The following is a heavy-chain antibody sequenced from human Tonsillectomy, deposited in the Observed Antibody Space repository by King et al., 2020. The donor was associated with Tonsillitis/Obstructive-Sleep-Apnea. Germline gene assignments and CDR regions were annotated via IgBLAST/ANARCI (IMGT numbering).Heavy chain of an antibody. CDR3: ARVVYETNSHKFDY. Sequence: VQLVESGGALVQPGGSLRLSCAASELTFNNYAMTWVRQAPGKGLEWVSCISDSGVYTYYADSVKGRFTISRDKNMNTVSLQMNSLRVEDTAVYYCARVVYETNSHKFDYWGQGTLVTVSS. D-gene: IGHD2-8*02. CDR2: ISDSGVYT. CDR1: ELTFNNYA. J-gene: IGHJ4*02. V-gene: IGHV3-23*04.